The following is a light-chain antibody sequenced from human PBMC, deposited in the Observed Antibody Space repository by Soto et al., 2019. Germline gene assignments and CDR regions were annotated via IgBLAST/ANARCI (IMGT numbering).Light chain of an antibody. V-gene: IGKV3-20*01. CDR1: QSVSSSY. J-gene: IGKJ1*01. CDR2: GAS. CDR3: QQYGSSPRT. Sequence: DIVLTQSPGTMSLSPGERATLCCRPSQSVSSSYLAWYQQKPGQAPRLLIYGASSRATGIPERFSGSGSVTDFTLTISRLEPEDFAVYFCQQYGSSPRTFGQGTKVDIK.